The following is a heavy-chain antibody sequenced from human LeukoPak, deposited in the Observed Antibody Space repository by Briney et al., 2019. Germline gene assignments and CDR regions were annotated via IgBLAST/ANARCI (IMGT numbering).Heavy chain of an antibody. J-gene: IGHJ4*02. CDR2: IHYSGST. CDR3: ARWYSSGWAFDY. CDR1: GGTISSYY. V-gene: IGHV4-59*08. D-gene: IGHD6-19*01. Sequence: SETLSLTCTVSGGTISSYYWNWIRQPPGKGLEWIGYIHYSGSTKYNPSLKSRVTISVDTSKGQFSLKLSSVTAADTAVYYCARWYSSGWAFDYWGQGTLVTVSS.